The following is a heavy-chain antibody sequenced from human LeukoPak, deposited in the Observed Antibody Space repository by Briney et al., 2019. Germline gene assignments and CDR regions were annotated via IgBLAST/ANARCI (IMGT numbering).Heavy chain of an antibody. D-gene: IGHD6-6*01. V-gene: IGHV3-7*01. J-gene: IGHJ4*02. Sequence: GGSLRLSCAASGFTFSNYWMSWVRQAPGRGLEWVANIKQDGSVKYYVDSVKGRFTISRDNAKNSVYLQMNTLRAEDTAFYYCARKGLADYWGQGTLVTVSS. CDR1: GFTFSNYW. CDR3: ARKGLADY. CDR2: IKQDGSVK.